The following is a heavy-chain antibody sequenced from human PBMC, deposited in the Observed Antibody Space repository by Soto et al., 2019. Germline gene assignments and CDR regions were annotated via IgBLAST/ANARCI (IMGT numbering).Heavy chain of an antibody. CDR2: IYYSGST. V-gene: IGHV4-39*01. Sequence: QLQLQESGPGLVKPSETLSLTCTVSGGSISSSSYYWGWIRQPPGKGLEWIGSIYYSGSTYYNPSLKSRVTISVDTSKNQFSLKLSSVTAADTAVYYCARRQGGYSYPFNYWGQGTLVTVSS. D-gene: IGHD5-18*01. J-gene: IGHJ4*02. CDR1: GGSISSSSYY. CDR3: ARRQGGYSYPFNY.